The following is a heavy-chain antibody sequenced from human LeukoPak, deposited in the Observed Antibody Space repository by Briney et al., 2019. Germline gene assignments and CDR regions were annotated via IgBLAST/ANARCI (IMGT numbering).Heavy chain of an antibody. Sequence: SETLSLTCAVYGGSFSGYYWSWIRQPPGKGLEWIGEINHSGSTNYNPSLKSRVTISVDTSKNQFSLKLSSVTAADTAVYYCARGLGDIVVVPAASSRLGNWFDPWGQGTPVTVSS. D-gene: IGHD2-2*01. J-gene: IGHJ5*02. CDR2: INHSGST. CDR3: ARGLGDIVVVPAASSRLGNWFDP. V-gene: IGHV4-34*01. CDR1: GGSFSGYY.